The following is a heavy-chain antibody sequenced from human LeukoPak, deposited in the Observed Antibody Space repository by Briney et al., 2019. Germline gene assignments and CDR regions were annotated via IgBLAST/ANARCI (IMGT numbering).Heavy chain of an antibody. CDR3: AIATVDGPGAIEDWFDP. CDR1: GYTFTGYY. D-gene: IGHD4-11*01. CDR2: INPNSGGT. Sequence: GASVKVSCKASGYTFTGYYMHWVRQAPGQGLEWMGWINPNSGGTNYAQKFQGRVTMTRDTSISTAYMELSRLRSDETAVYYCAIATVDGPGAIEDWFDPRGQGTLVTVSS. J-gene: IGHJ5*02. V-gene: IGHV1-2*02.